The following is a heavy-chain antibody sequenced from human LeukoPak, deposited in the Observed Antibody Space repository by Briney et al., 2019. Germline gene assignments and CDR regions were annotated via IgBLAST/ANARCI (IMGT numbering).Heavy chain of an antibody. CDR2: ITGTGSTI. D-gene: IGHD3-10*01. V-gene: IGHV3-48*01. Sequence: GGSLRLSCAASGFTFSTYSMNWVRQAPGKGLEWVSYITGTGSTIYYADSVKGRFTISRDNAKNSLYLQMNSLRGEDTAVYYCAKVGGRNAESYYYGMNVWGQGTTVTVSS. J-gene: IGHJ6*02. CDR1: GFTFSTYS. CDR3: AKVGGRNAESYYYGMNV.